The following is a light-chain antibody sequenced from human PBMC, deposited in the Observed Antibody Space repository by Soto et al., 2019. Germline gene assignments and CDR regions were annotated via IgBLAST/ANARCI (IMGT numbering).Light chain of an antibody. J-gene: IGLJ1*01. V-gene: IGLV1-40*01. CDR2: GNS. CDR1: SSNIGAGSD. CDR3: QSYDSSLSGSYV. Sequence: QSVLTQPPSESGAPGPRVNISCTGSSSNIGAGSDVHWYQQLPGTAPKLLIYGNSNRPSGVPDRFSGSKSGTSASLAITGLQAEDEADYYCQSYDSSLSGSYVFGTGTKVTVL.